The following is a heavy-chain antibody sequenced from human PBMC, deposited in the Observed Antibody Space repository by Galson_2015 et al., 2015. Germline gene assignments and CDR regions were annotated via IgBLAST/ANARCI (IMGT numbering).Heavy chain of an antibody. CDR1: GFTSSSYS. D-gene: IGHD4-23*01. V-gene: IGHV3-48*02. Sequence: SLRLSCAASGFTSSSYSMNWVRQAPGKGLEWVSYISSSSSTIYYADSVKGRFTISRDNAKNSLYLQMNSLRDEDTAVYYCARGVLRWYHETPLDYWGQGTLVTVSS. CDR3: ARGVLRWYHETPLDY. J-gene: IGHJ4*02. CDR2: ISSSSSTI.